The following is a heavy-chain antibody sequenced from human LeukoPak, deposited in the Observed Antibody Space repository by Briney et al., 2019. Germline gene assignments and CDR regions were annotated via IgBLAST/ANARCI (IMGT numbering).Heavy chain of an antibody. CDR2: ISSSSSYI. CDR1: GFTFSSYS. J-gene: IGHJ6*02. CDR3: ARESVVVVPAATGEIYYYYGMDV. Sequence: GGSLRLSCAASGFTFSSYSMNWVRQAPGKGLEWVSSISSSSSYIYYADSVKGRFTISRDNAKNSLYLQMNSLRAEDTAVYYCARESVVVVPAATGEIYYYYGMDVWGQGTTVTVSS. D-gene: IGHD2-2*01. V-gene: IGHV3-21*01.